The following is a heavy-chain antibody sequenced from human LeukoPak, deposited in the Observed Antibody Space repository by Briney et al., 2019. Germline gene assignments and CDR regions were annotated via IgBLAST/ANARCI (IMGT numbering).Heavy chain of an antibody. Sequence: ASVKVSCKASGYTFTDDYVHWVRQAPGQGLEWMGWINPNSGVTNYAQKFQGRVTMTRDTSISTAYMELSRLRSDDTAVYYCARVTPYCSSTSCEDYWGQGTLVTVSS. CDR3: ARVTPYCSSTSCEDY. CDR2: INPNSGVT. J-gene: IGHJ4*02. D-gene: IGHD2-2*01. CDR1: GYTFTDDY. V-gene: IGHV1-2*02.